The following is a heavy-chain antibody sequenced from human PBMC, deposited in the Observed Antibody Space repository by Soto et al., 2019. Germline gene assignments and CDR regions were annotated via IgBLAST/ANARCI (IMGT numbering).Heavy chain of an antibody. Sequence: QIQLVQSGAEWRKPGASVKVSCKASGYSFSFYGINWVRQAPGQGLEWMGWINASDGNRNLAQKFEDRVTMTTATSTNTVFLELRSLKSDDTDIYYCERDRLRGYDSSGFYSWGQGTMVTVSS. V-gene: IGHV1-18*01. CDR2: INASDGNR. CDR1: GYSFSFYG. CDR3: ERDRLRGYDSSGFYS. J-gene: IGHJ4*02. D-gene: IGHD3-22*01.